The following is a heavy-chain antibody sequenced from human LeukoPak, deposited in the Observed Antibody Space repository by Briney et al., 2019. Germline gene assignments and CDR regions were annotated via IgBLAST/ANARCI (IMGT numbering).Heavy chain of an antibody. CDR3: ARNDYGDYDFDY. CDR1: GGSISNYY. CDR2: IYYTGST. D-gene: IGHD4-17*01. J-gene: IGHJ4*02. V-gene: IGHV4-59*01. Sequence: SETLSLTCTVSGGSISNYYWSWIRQPPGKGLEWIGYIYYTGSTNYNPSLTSRVNISVDTSKNQFSLKLSSVTAADTAVYYCARNDYGDYDFDYWGQGTLVTVSS.